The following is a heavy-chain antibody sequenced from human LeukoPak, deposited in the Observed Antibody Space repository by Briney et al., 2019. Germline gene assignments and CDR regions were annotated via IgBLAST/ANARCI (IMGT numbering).Heavy chain of an antibody. D-gene: IGHD3-22*01. J-gene: IGHJ4*02. CDR3: ATDRDYYDSSGYYFDY. Sequence: PGGSLRLSCAASGFTFSSYAVSWVRQAPGKGLEWVTFISYDGSNKYYADSVKGRFTISRDNSKNTLYLQMNSLRAEDTAVYYCATDRDYYDSSGYYFDYWGQGTLVTVSS. CDR2: ISYDGSNK. V-gene: IGHV3-30-3*01. CDR1: GFTFSSYA.